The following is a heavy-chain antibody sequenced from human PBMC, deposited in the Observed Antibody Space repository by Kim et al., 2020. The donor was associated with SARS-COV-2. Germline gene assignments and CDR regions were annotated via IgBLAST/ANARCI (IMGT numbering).Heavy chain of an antibody. V-gene: IGHV3-49*02. CDR3: TRERSRP. D-gene: IGHD6-6*01. J-gene: IGHJ5*02. Sequence: GGTTEYAAYLKGRFTISRDDSKSIAYLQMNSLVTEDTAVYYCTRERSRPWGQGTLVTVSS. CDR2: GGTT.